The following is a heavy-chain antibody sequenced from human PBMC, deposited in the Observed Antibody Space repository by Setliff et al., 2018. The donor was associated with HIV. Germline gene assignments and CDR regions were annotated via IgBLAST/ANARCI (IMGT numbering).Heavy chain of an antibody. V-gene: IGHV5-51*01. D-gene: IGHD5-18*01. CDR1: RYTFTPNL. Sequence: ESLKSCCTGSRYTFTPNLIGWVRQMPGKGLEWMGISHPSDYKTTYSPSFQGQVTISADKSIATAYLQWTSLKASDTAMYCARLVDTNLVNWGNWFDPWGHGILVTVSS. J-gene: IGHJ5*02. CDR2: SHPSDYKT. CDR3: ARLVDTNLVNWGNWFDP.